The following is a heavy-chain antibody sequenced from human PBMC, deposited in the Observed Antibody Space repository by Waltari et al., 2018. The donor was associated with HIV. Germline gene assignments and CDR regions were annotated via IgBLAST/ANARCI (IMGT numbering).Heavy chain of an antibody. Sequence: EVQLVESGGGLVQPGGSLRLSCAASGFTFSSYWMSWVSQAPGKGLEWVANINEDESEKYCVDSVKGRVTISRDNAKNALYLQMNSLRAEDTAVYYCARDEAGCSGGSCSIMVDYWGQGTLVTVSS. CDR2: INEDESEK. V-gene: IGHV3-7*01. D-gene: IGHD2-15*01. CDR3: ARDEAGCSGGSCSIMVDY. J-gene: IGHJ4*02. CDR1: GFTFSSYW.